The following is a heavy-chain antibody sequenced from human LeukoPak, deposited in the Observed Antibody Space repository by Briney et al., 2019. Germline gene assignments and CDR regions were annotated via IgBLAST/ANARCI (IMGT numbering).Heavy chain of an antibody. CDR2: ISGDSGVT. Sequence: GGSLRLSCAASGFTFGDYGMHWVRQAPGKGLEWVSLISGDSGVTSYSDSVQGRFTISRDNNKNSLFLQMTSLRTEDTAVYYCARTKSYYYDSSLLHWGQGTLVAVSS. V-gene: IGHV3-43*02. J-gene: IGHJ1*01. CDR3: ARTKSYYYDSSLLH. D-gene: IGHD3-22*01. CDR1: GFTFGDYG.